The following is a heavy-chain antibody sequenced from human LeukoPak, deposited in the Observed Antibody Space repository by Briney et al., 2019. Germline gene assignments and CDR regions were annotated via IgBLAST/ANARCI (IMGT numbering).Heavy chain of an antibody. Sequence: GGSLRLSCAASGFTFSSYSMNWVRQAPGKGLEWVSSISSSSSYIYYADSVKGRFTISRDNAKNSLYLQMNSLRAEDTAVYYCAKLVVVVAATRLYYFDYWGQGTLVTVSS. V-gene: IGHV3-21*04. CDR2: ISSSSSYI. D-gene: IGHD2-15*01. CDR1: GFTFSSYS. CDR3: AKLVVVVAATRLYYFDY. J-gene: IGHJ4*02.